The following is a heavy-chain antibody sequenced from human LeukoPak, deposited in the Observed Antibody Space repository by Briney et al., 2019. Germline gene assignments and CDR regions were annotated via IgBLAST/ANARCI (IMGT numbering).Heavy chain of an antibody. V-gene: IGHV3-30*03. CDR3: TTKVMRGNRGDDYDD. D-gene: IGHD5-12*01. Sequence: PGGSLRLSCAASGVTFSSYGMHWARQAPGKGLEWVALISSDGNDKLYGDSVKGRFTISRDDSKSTLYLQMNSLRAEDTAVYYFTTKVMRGNRGDDYDDWGQGTLVTVSS. J-gene: IGHJ4*02. CDR2: ISSDGNDK. CDR1: GVTFSSYG.